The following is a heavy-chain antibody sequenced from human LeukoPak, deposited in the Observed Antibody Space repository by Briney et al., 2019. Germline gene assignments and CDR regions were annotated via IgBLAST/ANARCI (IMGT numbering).Heavy chain of an antibody. CDR1: EFTIDDYA. CDR2: ISWNSGSI. CDR3: AKGFSRDVYSYFDY. J-gene: IGHJ4*02. D-gene: IGHD5-24*01. Sequence: GGPLRLSCAASEFTIDDYAMHWVRHAPGKGLEWVSSISWNSGSIDYADSVKGRFTISRDNAKNSVYLQMNSLRTEHMALYYCAKGFSRDVYSYFDYWGQGTLVTVSS. V-gene: IGHV3-9*03.